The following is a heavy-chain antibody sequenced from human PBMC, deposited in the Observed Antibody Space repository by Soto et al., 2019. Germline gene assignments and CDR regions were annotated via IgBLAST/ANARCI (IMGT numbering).Heavy chain of an antibody. V-gene: IGHV3-21*01. CDR3: ARELEDSSSSTNYYYYYGMDV. D-gene: IGHD6-6*01. CDR2: ISSSSSYI. J-gene: IGHJ6*02. Sequence: EVQLVESGGGLVKPGGSLRLSCAASGFTFSSYSMNWVRQAPGKGLEWVSSISSSSSYIYYADSVKGRFTISRDNAKNSLYLKMNRLRAEDTAVYYCARELEDSSSSTNYYYYYGMDVWGQGTTVTDSS. CDR1: GFTFSSYS.